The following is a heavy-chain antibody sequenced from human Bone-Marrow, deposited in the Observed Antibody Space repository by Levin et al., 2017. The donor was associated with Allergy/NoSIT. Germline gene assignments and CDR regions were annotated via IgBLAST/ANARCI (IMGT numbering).Heavy chain of an antibody. CDR2: IYYSGST. J-gene: IGHJ6*02. CDR1: GGSMSNYY. CDR3: ARRRQLEYYGMDV. V-gene: IGHV4-59*08. D-gene: IGHD5-18*01. Sequence: SETLSLTCTVSGGSMSNYYWSWIRQPPGKGLEWVGYIYYSGSTNYNPSLKSRVTIPVDTSKNQFSLKLSSVTAADTAVYYCARRRQLEYYGMDVWGQGTTVTVSS.